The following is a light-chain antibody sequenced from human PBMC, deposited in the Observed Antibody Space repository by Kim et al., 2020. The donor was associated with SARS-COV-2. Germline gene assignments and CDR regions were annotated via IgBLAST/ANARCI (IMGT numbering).Light chain of an antibody. V-gene: IGLV6-57*03. CDR1: RERIASTY. J-gene: IGLJ3*02. CDR3: QSYASSNHWV. CDR2: EHN. Sequence: THTRERIASTYVQCDKHAPRSAPTTVIYEHNHSPSRVPDRFSRSVDNSSNYASITISGLNTEEEADYYCQSYASSNHWVFGGGTQLTVL.